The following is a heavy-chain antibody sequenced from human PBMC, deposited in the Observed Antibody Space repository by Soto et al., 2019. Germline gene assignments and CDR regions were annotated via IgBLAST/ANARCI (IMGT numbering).Heavy chain of an antibody. D-gene: IGHD5-12*01. CDR3: ARDKDRQRLGGNYYYITDA. CDR1: GGTFSTYA. V-gene: IGHV1-69*12. J-gene: IGHJ6*02. CDR2: IIPVFRAP. Sequence: QVQLVQSGSEVKKPGSSAKVSCKVSGGTFSTYAISWVRQAPGQGLEWMGGIIPVFRAPDYAQKFQGRVTITADESARTAFMELTGLRFEDTAVYYCARDKDRQRLGGNYYYITDAWGQGTTVTVSS.